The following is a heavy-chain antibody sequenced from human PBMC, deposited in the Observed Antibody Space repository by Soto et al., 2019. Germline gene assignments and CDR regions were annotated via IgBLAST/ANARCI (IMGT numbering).Heavy chain of an antibody. CDR3: ARGSHYFDSSGYSPYWYFDL. CDR1: GGSFSGYY. D-gene: IGHD3-22*01. V-gene: IGHV4-34*01. CDR2: INHSGST. Sequence: KTSETLSLTCAVYGGSFSGYYWSWIRQPPGKGLEWIGEINHSGSTNYNPSLKSRVTISLDTSKNQFSLKLSSVTAADTAVYYCARGSHYFDSSGYSPYWYFDLWGRGTLVTVSS. J-gene: IGHJ2*01.